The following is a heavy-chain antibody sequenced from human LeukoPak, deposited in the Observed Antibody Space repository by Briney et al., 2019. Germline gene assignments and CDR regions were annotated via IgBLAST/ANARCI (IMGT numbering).Heavy chain of an antibody. CDR3: ARAGAIAAAGTRGWFDP. Sequence: PSETMSLTCGVDGGSLSGYYGKWIRQPPGKLREWIGEINHSGSTNYNPSLKSRVTISVDTSKNQFSLKLSSVTAADTAVYYCARAGAIAAAGTRGWFDPWGQGTLVTVSS. CDR1: GGSLSGYY. J-gene: IGHJ5*02. D-gene: IGHD6-13*01. V-gene: IGHV4-34*01. CDR2: INHSGST.